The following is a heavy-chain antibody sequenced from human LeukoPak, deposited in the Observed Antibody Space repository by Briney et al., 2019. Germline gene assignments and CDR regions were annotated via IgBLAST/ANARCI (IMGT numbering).Heavy chain of an antibody. CDR1: GFTFSSYA. Sequence: GGSLRLSCAASGFTFSSYAMSWVRQAPGKGLEWVSAISGSGGSTYYADSVKGRFTISRDNSKNTLYLQMNSLRAEDTAVYYCAKARNLVVVPAIDYWGQGTLVTVSS. D-gene: IGHD2-2*01. V-gene: IGHV3-23*01. J-gene: IGHJ4*02. CDR2: ISGSGGST. CDR3: AKARNLVVVPAIDY.